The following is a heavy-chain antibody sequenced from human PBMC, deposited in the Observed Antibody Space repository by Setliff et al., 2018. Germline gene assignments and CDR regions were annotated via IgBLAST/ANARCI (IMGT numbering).Heavy chain of an antibody. CDR2: IFYTGST. CDR1: NGSISSGNYF. J-gene: IGHJ6*03. V-gene: IGHV4-39*01. D-gene: IGHD1-20*01. Sequence: PSETLSLTCTVSNGSISSGNYFWGWIRQPPGKGLEWMGSIFYTGSTYYSPSLKSRVTMSIDTSKNQFSLNLNSVTAADTAVYYCARQPYNTTYYYYYYYVDVWGKGTTVTVSS. CDR3: ARQPYNTTYYYYYYYVDV.